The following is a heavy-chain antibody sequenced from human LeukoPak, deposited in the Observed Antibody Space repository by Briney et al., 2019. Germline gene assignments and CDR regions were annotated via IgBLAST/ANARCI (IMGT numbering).Heavy chain of an antibody. CDR2: INPNSGGT. D-gene: IGHD2-2*03. CDR1: GYTFSNYD. V-gene: IGHV1-2*02. CDR3: ARVDIVVVPAAPYWYFDL. Sequence: ASVKVSCKASGYTFSNYDMNWVRQAPGQGLEWMGWINPNSGGTNYAQKFQGRVTMTRDTSISTAYMELSRLRSDDTAVYYCARVDIVVVPAAPYWYFDLWGRGTLVTVSS. J-gene: IGHJ2*01.